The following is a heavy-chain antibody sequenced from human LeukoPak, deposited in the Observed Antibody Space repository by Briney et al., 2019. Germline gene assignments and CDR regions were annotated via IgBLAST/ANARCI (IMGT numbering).Heavy chain of an antibody. CDR2: IYYSGSTNT. J-gene: IGHJ4*02. D-gene: IGHD1-1*01. CDR3: ARDLSGPTVTTPDY. Sequence: KPSETLSLTCTVSGVSISSYYWSWIRQPPGKGLEWIGHIYYSGSTNTNYNPSLKSRVTISVDTSKNQFSLKLSSVTAADTAVYYCARDLSGPTVTTPDYWGQGTLVTVSS. CDR1: GVSISSYY. V-gene: IGHV4-59*12.